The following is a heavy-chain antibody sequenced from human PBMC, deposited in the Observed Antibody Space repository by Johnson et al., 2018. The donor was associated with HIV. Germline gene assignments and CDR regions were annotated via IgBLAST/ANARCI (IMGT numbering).Heavy chain of an antibody. CDR2: ISYDGSNK. CDR1: GFTFSSYA. V-gene: IGHV3-30*04. Sequence: QVQLVESGGGVVQPGRSLRLSCAASGFTFSSYAMHWVRQAPGKGLEWVAVISYDGSNKYYADSVKGRFTISRDNSKKTLYLQMNSLRAEDTAVYYCARDKANWGPSRDVGAFDIWGQGTMVTVSS. D-gene: IGHD7-27*01. J-gene: IGHJ3*02. CDR3: ARDKANWGPSRDVGAFDI.